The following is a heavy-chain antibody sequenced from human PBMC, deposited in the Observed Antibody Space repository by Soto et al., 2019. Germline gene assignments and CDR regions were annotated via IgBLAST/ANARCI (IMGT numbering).Heavy chain of an antibody. D-gene: IGHD6-13*01. J-gene: IGHJ5*02. CDR3: ARDPNPRYTPSSSWYTNWFDP. CDR2: ISSSSSYI. CDR1: GFTFSSYS. Sequence: PGGSLRLSCAASGFTFSSYSMNWVRQAPGKGLEWVSSISSSSSYIYYADSVKGRFTISRDNAKNSLYLQMNSLRAEDTAVYYCARDPNPRYTPSSSWYTNWFDPWGQGTLVSVSS. V-gene: IGHV3-21*01.